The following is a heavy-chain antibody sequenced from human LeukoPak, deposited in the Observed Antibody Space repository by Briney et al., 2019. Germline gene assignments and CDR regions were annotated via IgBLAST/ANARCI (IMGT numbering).Heavy chain of an antibody. CDR3: ARRAGAYSHPYDY. V-gene: IGHV3-53*01. CDR1: GFTVSSNS. Sequence: GGSLRLSCTVSGFTVSSNSMSWVRQAPGKGLEWVSFIYSDNTHYSDSVKGRFTISRDNSKSTLYLQMNSLRAEDTAVYYCARRAGAYSHPYDYWGRGTLVTVSS. CDR2: IYSDNT. D-gene: IGHD4/OR15-4a*01. J-gene: IGHJ4*02.